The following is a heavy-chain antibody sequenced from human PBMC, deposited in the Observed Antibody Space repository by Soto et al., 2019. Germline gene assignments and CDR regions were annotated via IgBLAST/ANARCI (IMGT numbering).Heavy chain of an antibody. D-gene: IGHD6-6*01. Sequence: ASETLSLTCTVSGGSVSSGSYYWSWIRQPPGKGLEGIGYIYYSGSTNYNPSLKSRVTISVDTSKNQFSLKLSSVTAADTAVYYCAREMDSSSSSYYYYYGMDVWGQGTTVTVSS. J-gene: IGHJ6*02. CDR2: IYYSGST. V-gene: IGHV4-61*01. CDR3: AREMDSSSSSYYYYYGMDV. CDR1: GGSVSSGSYY.